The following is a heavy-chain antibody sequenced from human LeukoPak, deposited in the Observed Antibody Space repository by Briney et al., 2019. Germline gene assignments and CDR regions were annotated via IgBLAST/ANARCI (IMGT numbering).Heavy chain of an antibody. CDR3: VKDAPNGSVDF. Sequence: GGSLRLSCVTSGFTFERYVMHWMRLAPGKGLECVSSIHPNNGGVGYAASVKGRFAISRDNARNSLYLEMTSLRPEDTAIYYCVKDAPNGSVDFWGRGTLVTVSS. CDR1: GFTFERYV. J-gene: IGHJ4*02. CDR2: IHPNNGGV. D-gene: IGHD2-8*01. V-gene: IGHV3-9*01.